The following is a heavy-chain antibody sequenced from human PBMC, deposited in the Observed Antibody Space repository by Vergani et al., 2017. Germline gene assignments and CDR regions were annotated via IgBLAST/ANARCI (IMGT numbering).Heavy chain of an antibody. CDR3: AKRLITFGGVIVMPFDY. Sequence: EVQLVESGGGLVKPGGSLRLSCAASGFTFSSYSMNWVRQAPGKGLEWVSSISSSSSYIYYADSVKGRFTISRDNSKNTLYLQMNSLRAEDTAVYYCAKRLITFGGVIVMPFDYWGQGTLVTVSS. J-gene: IGHJ4*02. CDR1: GFTFSSYS. V-gene: IGHV3-21*04. D-gene: IGHD3-16*02. CDR2: ISSSSSYI.